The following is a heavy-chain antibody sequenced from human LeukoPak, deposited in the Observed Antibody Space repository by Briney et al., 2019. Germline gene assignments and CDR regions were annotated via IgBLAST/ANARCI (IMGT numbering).Heavy chain of an antibody. V-gene: IGHV4-34*01. CDR1: GGSFSGYY. CDR3: ARDQYYYDSSGYLTFDY. J-gene: IGHJ4*02. CDR2: INHSGST. D-gene: IGHD3-22*01. Sequence: SETLSLTCAVYGGSFSGYYWSWIRQPPGKGLEWIGEINHSGSTNYNPSLKSRVTISVDTSKNQFSLKLSSVTAADTAVYYCARDQYYYDSSGYLTFDYWGQGTLVTVSS.